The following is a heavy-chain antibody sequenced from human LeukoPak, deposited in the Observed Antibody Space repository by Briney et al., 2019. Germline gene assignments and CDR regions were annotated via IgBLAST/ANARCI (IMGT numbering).Heavy chain of an antibody. Sequence: PGGSLRLSCAASGFTFDDYAMHWVRQAPGKGLEWVSGISWNSGSIGYAVSVKGRFTISRDNAKNSLYLQMNSLRAEDTALYYCAKDLAARVEYYFDYWGQGTLVTVSS. CDR3: AKDLAARVEYYFDY. J-gene: IGHJ4*02. D-gene: IGHD3-3*01. V-gene: IGHV3-9*01. CDR2: ISWNSGSI. CDR1: GFTFDDYA.